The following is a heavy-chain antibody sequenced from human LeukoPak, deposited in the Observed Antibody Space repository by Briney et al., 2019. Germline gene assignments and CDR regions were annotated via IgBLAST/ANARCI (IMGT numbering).Heavy chain of an antibody. CDR1: GGSFSGYY. CDR2: INHSGST. D-gene: IGHD3-22*01. V-gene: IGHV4-34*01. Sequence: SETLSLTCAVYGGSFSGYYWSWIRQPPGKGLEWIGEINHSGSTNYNPSLKSRVTISVDTSKNQFSLKLSSVTAADTAVYYCAREGGSYYYDSSGYYYADWGQGTLVTVSS. J-gene: IGHJ4*02. CDR3: AREGGSYYYDSSGYYYAD.